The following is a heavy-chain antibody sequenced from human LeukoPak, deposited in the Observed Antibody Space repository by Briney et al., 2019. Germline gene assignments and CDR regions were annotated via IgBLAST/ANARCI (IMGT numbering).Heavy chain of an antibody. J-gene: IGHJ3*01. CDR3: AIHGGGTIRIEAFDV. V-gene: IGHV3-23*01. D-gene: IGHD3-3*01. CDR1: GFTFSAYW. CDR2: ISGDRRDI. Sequence: PGGSLRLSCAASGFTFSAYWMTWVRQAPGKVLEWFSAISGDRRDIFYADAVKGRFTISRDNSKNTLYLQMNSLRDEDTALYYCAIHGGGTIRIEAFDVWGQGTMVTISS.